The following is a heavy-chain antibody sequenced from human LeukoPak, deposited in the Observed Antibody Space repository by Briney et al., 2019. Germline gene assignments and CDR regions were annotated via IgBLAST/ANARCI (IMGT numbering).Heavy chain of an antibody. V-gene: IGHV3-7*01. Sequence: GGSLRLSCAASGFTFSSYWMSWVRQAPGKGLEWVANIKQDGSEKYYVDSVKGRFTISRDNAKNSLYLQMNSLRAEDTAVYYCAKSGLLRPYYYYYMDVWGKGTTVTISS. CDR1: GFTFSSYW. CDR2: IKQDGSEK. D-gene: IGHD2-2*01. J-gene: IGHJ6*03. CDR3: AKSGLLRPYYYYYMDV.